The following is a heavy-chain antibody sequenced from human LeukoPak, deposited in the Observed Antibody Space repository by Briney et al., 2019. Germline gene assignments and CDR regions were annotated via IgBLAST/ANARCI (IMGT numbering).Heavy chain of an antibody. CDR1: GFTFSSYA. CDR3: VKDLARGIATTATFFDY. Sequence: GGSLRLSCSASGFTFSSYAMHWVCQTPGKGLEYVSTVSSNGGSTYYADSVKGRFTISRDNSKNTLFLQMSSLRAEDTAVYYCVKDLARGIATTATFFDYWGQGTLVTVSS. CDR2: VSSNGGST. J-gene: IGHJ4*02. D-gene: IGHD6-13*01. V-gene: IGHV3-64D*06.